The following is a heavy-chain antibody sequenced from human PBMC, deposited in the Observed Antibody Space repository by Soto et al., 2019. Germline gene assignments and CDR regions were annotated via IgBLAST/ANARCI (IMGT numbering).Heavy chain of an antibody. V-gene: IGHV1-69*08. CDR3: ARDQDYILTGYYTAFSY. D-gene: IGHD3-9*01. CDR1: GDTFSSYT. Sequence: QVQLVQSGAEVKKPGSSVKVSCKASGDTFSSYTISWVRQAPGQGLEWMGRFIPILGIAKYAQKFQGRVTITADKATSTAYMELSSLRSEDTAVYYCARDQDYILTGYYTAFSYWGQGTLVTVSS. J-gene: IGHJ4*02. CDR2: FIPILGIA.